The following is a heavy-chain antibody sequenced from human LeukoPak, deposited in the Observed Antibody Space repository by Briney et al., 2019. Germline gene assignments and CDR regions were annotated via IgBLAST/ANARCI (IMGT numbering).Heavy chain of an antibody. J-gene: IGHJ6*03. D-gene: IGHD3-22*01. CDR2: IYPTGNT. V-gene: IGHV4-4*07. CDR3: ARLKFYDSTGYSPGYYMDV. Sequence: SETLSLTCRVSGCAIISYYWSWIRQPAGKGPEWIGRIYPTGNTDYNPSLKTRVTMSTDLSKTQFSLRLRSVTAADTAVYYCARLKFYDSTGYSPGYYMDVWGKGTAVTVSS. CDR1: GCAIISYY.